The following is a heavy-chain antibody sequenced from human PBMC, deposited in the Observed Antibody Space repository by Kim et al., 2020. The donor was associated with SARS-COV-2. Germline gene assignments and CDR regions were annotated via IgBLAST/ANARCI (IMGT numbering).Heavy chain of an antibody. D-gene: IGHD4-17*01. CDR3: AIRGSNYGAYDY. V-gene: IGHV3-23*01. J-gene: IGHJ4*02. CDR1: GCTFSGYC. Sequence: GGSLRLSCAGSGCTFSGYCMSLVRQSTWKGLEWVSPIRHSGEINEDADYMKGRFTISRENSKNTLYHQMNSQRVDDTAVYYCAIRGSNYGAYDYWGAGTLVPVSS. CDR2: IRHSGEIN.